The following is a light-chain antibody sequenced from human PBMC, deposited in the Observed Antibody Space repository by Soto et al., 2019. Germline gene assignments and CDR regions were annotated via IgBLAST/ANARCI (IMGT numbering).Light chain of an antibody. CDR3: QQYADLPIT. J-gene: IGKJ5*01. CDR2: DVS. Sequence: DIQMTQSPSSLSTSVGDRVTITCQASQDISDNLNWYQQKQGKAPKVLISDVSNLETGVSSRFSGSGSGTDFTLTISSLQAEDVATYYCQQYADLPITFGQGTRLEIK. CDR1: QDISDN. V-gene: IGKV1-33*01.